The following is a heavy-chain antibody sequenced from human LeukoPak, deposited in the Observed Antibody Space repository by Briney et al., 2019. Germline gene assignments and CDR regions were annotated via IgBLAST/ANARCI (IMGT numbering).Heavy chain of an antibody. V-gene: IGHV4-4*02. Sequence: KPSETLSLTCAVSGGSISNITNSNWWSWVRQPPGKGLEWIGEIYHSGSTNYNPSLKSRVTISIDTSKHQFSLKVTSVTAADTAVYYCARASSSWQHQSFDPWGQGTLVTVSS. CDR2: IYHSGST. D-gene: IGHD6-13*01. CDR3: ARASSSWQHQSFDP. CDR1: GGSISNITNSNW. J-gene: IGHJ5*02.